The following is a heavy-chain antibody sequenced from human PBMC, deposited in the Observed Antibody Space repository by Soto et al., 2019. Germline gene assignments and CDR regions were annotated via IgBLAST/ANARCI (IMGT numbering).Heavy chain of an antibody. D-gene: IGHD3-22*01. J-gene: IGHJ4*02. Sequence: QVQLQESGPGLVKPSETLSLTCTVSGGSVSSGSYYWSWIRQPPGKGLEGIGYIYYSGSTNYNPSLKSRVTISVDTSKNQFSLKLSSVTAADTAVYYCARGEDYYDSSGYYKLDYWGQGTLVTVSS. CDR1: GGSVSSGSYY. V-gene: IGHV4-61*01. CDR3: ARGEDYYDSSGYYKLDY. CDR2: IYYSGST.